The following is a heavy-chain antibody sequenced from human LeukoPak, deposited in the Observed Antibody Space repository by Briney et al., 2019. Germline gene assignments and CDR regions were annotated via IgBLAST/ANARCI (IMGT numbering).Heavy chain of an antibody. CDR1: GYTFTSYC. V-gene: IGHV1-46*01. CDR3: ARDPSYDSSGYYSPGGDY. Sequence: ASVKVSCKASGYTFTSYCMHWVRQAPGQGLEWMGIINPSGGSTSYAQKFQGRVTMTRDTSTSTVYMELSSLRSEDTAVYYCARDPSYDSSGYYSPGGDYWGQGTLVTVSS. D-gene: IGHD3-22*01. J-gene: IGHJ4*02. CDR2: INPSGGST.